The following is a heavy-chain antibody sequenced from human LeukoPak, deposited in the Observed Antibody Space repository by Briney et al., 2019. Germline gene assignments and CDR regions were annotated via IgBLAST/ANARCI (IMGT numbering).Heavy chain of an antibody. CDR1: GFTFSSYA. CDR2: ISGSGGST. CDR3: AKGRALGDFWSGYYRADDAFDI. J-gene: IGHJ3*02. Sequence: SGGSLRLSCAASGFTFSSYAMSWVRQAPGKGLEWVSAISGSGGSTYYADSVKGRFTISRDNSKNTLYLQMNSLRAEDTAVYYCAKGRALGDFWSGYYRADDAFDIWGQGTMVTVSS. D-gene: IGHD3-3*01. V-gene: IGHV3-23*01.